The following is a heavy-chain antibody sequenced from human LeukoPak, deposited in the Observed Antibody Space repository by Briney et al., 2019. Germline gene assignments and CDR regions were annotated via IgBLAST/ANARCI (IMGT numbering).Heavy chain of an antibody. CDR3: ARYGDFALRSQVPREGYFQY. V-gene: IGHV5-51*01. CDR1: GYSFTSYW. CDR2: IYPGDSDT. J-gene: IGHJ1*01. Sequence: GESLKISCKGSGYSFTSYWIGWVRQMPGKGLEWMGIIYPGDSDTGYSPSFQGQVTISVDKSISTAYLQWSSLKASDTAMYYCARYGDFALRSQVPREGYFQYWGQGTLVTVSS. D-gene: IGHD4-17*01.